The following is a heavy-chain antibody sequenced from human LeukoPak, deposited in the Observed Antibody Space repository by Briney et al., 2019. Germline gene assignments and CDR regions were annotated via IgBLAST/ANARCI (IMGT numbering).Heavy chain of an antibody. CDR2: IDTAGDR. CDR3: ARGGSLYDASYYYYLDV. CDR1: GLSFRNYD. J-gene: IGHJ6*03. V-gene: IGHV3-13*01. D-gene: IGHD2/OR15-2a*01. Sequence: GWSLRLSCAPSGLSFRNYDMHWVRQAPGKGLKWVSAIDTAGDRSNPVSGKGRFTISRENAKNSLFLQMNNLTAGDAAVYYCARGGSLYDASYYYYLDVWGKGTRVTVSS.